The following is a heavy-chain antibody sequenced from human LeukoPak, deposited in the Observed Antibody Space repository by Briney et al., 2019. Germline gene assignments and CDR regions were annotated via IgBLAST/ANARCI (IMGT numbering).Heavy chain of an antibody. V-gene: IGHV1-18*01. CDR3: ARAEDDYYDSSGYYLLDYFDY. CDR1: GYTFTIYG. D-gene: IGHD3-22*01. CDR2: ISAYNGNT. Sequence: ASVNVSCKASGYTFTIYGISWVRQAPGQGLEWMGWISAYNGNTNYAQKLRGRVTMTTDTSTSTAYMELRSLRSDDTAVYYCARAEDDYYDSSGYYLLDYFDYWGQGTLVTVSS. J-gene: IGHJ4*02.